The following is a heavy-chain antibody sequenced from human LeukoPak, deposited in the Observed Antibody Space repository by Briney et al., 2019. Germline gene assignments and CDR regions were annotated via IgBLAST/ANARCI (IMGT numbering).Heavy chain of an antibody. D-gene: IGHD2-2*01. J-gene: IGHJ6*02. CDR2: ISGSGGST. Sequence: PGGSLRLSCAASGFTFSSYAMSWVRQAPGKGLEWVSAISGSGGSTYYADSVKGRFTISRDNSKNTLYLQMNSLRAEDTAVYYCAKVVGYCSSTSCYDGWWRGGYYYYGMDVWGQGTTVTVSS. CDR1: GFTFSSYA. CDR3: AKVVGYCSSTSCYDGWWRGGYYYYGMDV. V-gene: IGHV3-23*01.